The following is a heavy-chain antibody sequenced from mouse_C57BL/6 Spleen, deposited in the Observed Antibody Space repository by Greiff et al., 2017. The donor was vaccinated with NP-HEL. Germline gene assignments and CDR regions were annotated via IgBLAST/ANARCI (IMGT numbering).Heavy chain of an antibody. CDR1: GYTFTSYG. D-gene: IGHD4-1*01. CDR3: AREETGTARYFDF. Sequence: VQLQQSGAELARPGASVKLSCKASGYTFTSYGISWVKQRTGQGLEWIGEIYPRSGNTYYNEKFKGKATLTADKSSSTAYMELRSLTSEDSAVYFCAREETGTARYFDFWGTGTTVTVSS. V-gene: IGHV1-81*01. CDR2: IYPRSGNT. J-gene: IGHJ1*03.